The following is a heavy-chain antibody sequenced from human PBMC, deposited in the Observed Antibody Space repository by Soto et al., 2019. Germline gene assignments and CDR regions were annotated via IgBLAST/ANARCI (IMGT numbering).Heavy chain of an antibody. CDR3: ATVPIAAAGIEWFDP. J-gene: IGHJ5*02. CDR2: FDPEDGET. D-gene: IGHD6-13*01. V-gene: IGHV1-24*01. CDR1: GYTLTELS. Sequence: ASVKVSCKVSGYTLTELSRHWVRQAPGKGLEWMGGFDPEDGETIYAQKFQGRVTMTEDTSTDTAYMELSSLRSEDTAVYYCATVPIAAAGIEWFDPWGQGTLVTVSS.